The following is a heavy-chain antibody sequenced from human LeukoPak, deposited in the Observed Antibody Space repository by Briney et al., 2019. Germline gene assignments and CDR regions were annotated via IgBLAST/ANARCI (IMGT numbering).Heavy chain of an antibody. J-gene: IGHJ4*02. CDR3: ARDAGHYCSGGSCDSGWSEIDY. Sequence: ASVKVSCKASGYTFTSYGISWVRQAPGQGLEWMGWISAYNGNTNYAQKLQGRVTMTTDTSTSTAYMELRSLRSDDTAVYYCARDAGHYCSGGSCDSGWSEIDYWSQGTLVTVSS. CDR2: ISAYNGNT. V-gene: IGHV1-18*01. CDR1: GYTFTSYG. D-gene: IGHD2-15*01.